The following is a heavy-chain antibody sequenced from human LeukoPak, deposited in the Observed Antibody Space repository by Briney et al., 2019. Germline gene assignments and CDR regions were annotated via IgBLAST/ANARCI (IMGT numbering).Heavy chain of an antibody. V-gene: IGHV3-23*01. CDR1: AFTFGIYA. D-gene: IGHD2-15*01. CDR3: GKTTTGYSSGRYPAWPIDY. CDR2: IFASGGSA. Sequence: GGSLTLSCAASAFTFGIYAMYWVRQAPGKGLEWVSGIFASGGSAHYADCVQGRVSISKDNAKHAVYMQMDSLRAEDTATYYCGKTTTGYSSGRYPAWPIDYWGQGTLVTVSS. J-gene: IGHJ4*02.